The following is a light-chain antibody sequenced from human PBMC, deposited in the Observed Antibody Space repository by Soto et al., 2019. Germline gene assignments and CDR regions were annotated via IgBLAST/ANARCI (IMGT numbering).Light chain of an antibody. J-gene: IGKJ2*01. CDR1: QSVGSSY. CDR2: GAS. CDR3: QQYGSYPQYI. Sequence: EIVLTQSPGTLSLSPGERATLSCRASQSVGSSYLAWYQQKPGQAPRLLIYGASSRATGIPDRFSGSGSGTDFTLTISRLEPEDFAVYYCQQYGSYPQYIFGQGTKLEIK. V-gene: IGKV3-20*01.